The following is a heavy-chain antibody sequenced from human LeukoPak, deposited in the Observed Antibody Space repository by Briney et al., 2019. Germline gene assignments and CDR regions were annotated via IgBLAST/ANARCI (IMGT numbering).Heavy chain of an antibody. Sequence: SQTLSLNCTVSGDSIRNNYYWSWIRQPPGKGMEWIGYIYHSGNTYYNPSLESRVGISVDASKNQFSLKVNSVTAADTAVYYCARLMLDCTGNVCHTDYFDFWGQGTLVTVSS. CDR2: IYHSGNT. CDR1: GDSIRNNYY. J-gene: IGHJ4*02. V-gene: IGHV4-30-4*08. D-gene: IGHD1-14*01. CDR3: ARLMLDCTGNVCHTDYFDF.